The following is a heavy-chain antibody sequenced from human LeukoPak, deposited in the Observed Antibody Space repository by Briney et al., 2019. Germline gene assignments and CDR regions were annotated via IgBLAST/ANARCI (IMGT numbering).Heavy chain of an antibody. CDR1: GFNFNDYY. CDR3: ATLRIGFDS. J-gene: IGHJ5*01. V-gene: IGHV3-11*04. D-gene: IGHD2-21*01. CDR2: ITSGGITT. Sequence: PGGSLRLSCAASGFNFNDYYMTWIRQAPGKGLEWLSFITSGGITTSYADSVRGRFTISRDNANNFLFLQMNDLRADDTAVYFCATLRIGFDSWGQGTLVTV.